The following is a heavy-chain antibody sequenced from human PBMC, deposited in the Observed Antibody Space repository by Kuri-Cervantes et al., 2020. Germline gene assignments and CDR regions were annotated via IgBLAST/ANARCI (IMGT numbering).Heavy chain of an antibody. Sequence: SETLSLTCTVSGGSISSGDYYWSWIRQPPGKGLEWIGYIYYSGSTNYNPSLKSRVTISVDTSKNQFSLKLSSVTAADTAVYYCARDSKDSGFDYWGQGTLGTVSS. CDR3: ARDSKDSGFDY. J-gene: IGHJ4*02. CDR1: GGSISSGDYY. D-gene: IGHD2-15*01. CDR2: IYYSGST. V-gene: IGHV4-61*08.